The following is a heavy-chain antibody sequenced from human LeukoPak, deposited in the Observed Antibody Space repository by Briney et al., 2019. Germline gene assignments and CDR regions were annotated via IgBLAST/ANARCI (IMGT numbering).Heavy chain of an antibody. CDR2: ITSSGEST. J-gene: IGHJ5*02. D-gene: IGHD3-22*01. CDR1: EFSFSIYA. V-gene: IGHV3-23*01. CDR3: ARDRPNYYGSNGHYYQRNGDH. Sequence: GGSLRLSCAASEFSFSIYAMSWVRQAPGKGLEWVASITSSGESTYYAGSVKGRFTISRDNSKNTVYLQMNSLRAEDTAVYYCARDRPNYYGSNGHYYQRNGDHWGQGTLVTVSS.